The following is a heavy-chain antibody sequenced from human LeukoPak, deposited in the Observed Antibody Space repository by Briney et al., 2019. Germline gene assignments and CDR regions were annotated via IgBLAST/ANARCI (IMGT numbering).Heavy chain of an antibody. V-gene: IGHV1-8*01. CDR1: GYTFTSYD. D-gene: IGHD6-19*01. CDR2: MNPNSGNT. CDR3: AKEGYSSPYYFDY. J-gene: IGHJ4*02. Sequence: GASVKVSCKASGYTFTSYDINWVRQATGQGLEWMGWMNPNSGNTGYAQKFQGRVTMTRNTSISTAYMELSSLRAEDTALYYCAKEGYSSPYYFDYWGQGTLVTVSS.